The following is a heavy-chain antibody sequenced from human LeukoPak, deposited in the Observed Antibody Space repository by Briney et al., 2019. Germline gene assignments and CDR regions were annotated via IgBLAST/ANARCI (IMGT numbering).Heavy chain of an antibody. CDR3: ARGYMVRGVIIGY. J-gene: IGHJ4*02. D-gene: IGHD3-10*01. CDR2: MNHNSGNT. CDR1: GYTFTSSD. Sequence: GASVKVSCKASGYTFTSSDINWVRQATGQGLEWLGWMNHNSGNTGYAQKFQGRVTMTRNTSISTAYMELSSPRSEDTAVYYCARGYMVRGVIIGYWGRGTLVTVS. V-gene: IGHV1-8*01.